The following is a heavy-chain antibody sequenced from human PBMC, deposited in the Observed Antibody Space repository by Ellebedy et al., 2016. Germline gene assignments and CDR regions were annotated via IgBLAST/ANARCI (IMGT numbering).Heavy chain of an antibody. J-gene: IGHJ4*02. Sequence: GESLKISXKGSGYSFTSYWIGWVRQMPGKGLERMGIIYPGDSDTRYSPSFQGQVTISADKSISTAYLQWSSLKASDTAMYYCARLGSGSYPNYYFDYWGQGTLVTVSS. D-gene: IGHD1-26*01. V-gene: IGHV5-51*01. CDR2: IYPGDSDT. CDR1: GYSFTSYW. CDR3: ARLGSGSYPNYYFDY.